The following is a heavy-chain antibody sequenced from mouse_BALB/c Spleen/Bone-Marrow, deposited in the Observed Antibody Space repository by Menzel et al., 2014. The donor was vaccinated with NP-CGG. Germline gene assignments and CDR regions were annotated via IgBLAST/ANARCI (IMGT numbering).Heavy chain of an antibody. CDR1: GYSFTSYW. D-gene: IGHD2-4*01. J-gene: IGHJ4*01. V-gene: IGHV1-5*01. CDR3: TRGAYYDYSYYAMDY. CDR2: IYPGNSDT. Sequence: VHLQQSGTVLARPGASVKMSCKASGYSFTSYWMHWVKQRPGQGLEWIGAIYPGNSDTSYNQKFKGKAKLTAVTSASTAYMELSSLTNEDSAVYYCTRGAYYDYSYYAMDYWGQGTSVTVSS.